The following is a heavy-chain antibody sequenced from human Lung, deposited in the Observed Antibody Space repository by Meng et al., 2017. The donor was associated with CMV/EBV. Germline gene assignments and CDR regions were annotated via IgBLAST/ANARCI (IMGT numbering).Heavy chain of an antibody. V-gene: IGHV3-74*01. Sequence: ESXKISXAASGFRFSRYRMHWVRQAPGKGLVWVSGMNSDGSIITYADSVKGRFTISRDNVRNTLYLQMNNLRAEDTAVYYCARVGDCSNGVCYWYFDLWGRGXLVTVSS. CDR1: GFRFSRYR. J-gene: IGHJ2*01. CDR3: ARVGDCSNGVCYWYFDL. CDR2: MNSDGSII. D-gene: IGHD2-8*01.